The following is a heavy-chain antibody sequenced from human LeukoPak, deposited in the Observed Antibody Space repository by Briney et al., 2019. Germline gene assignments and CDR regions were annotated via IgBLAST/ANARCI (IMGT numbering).Heavy chain of an antibody. CDR2: INSDGSST. V-gene: IGHV3-74*01. CDR1: GFTFSSYW. Sequence: PGGSLRLSCAASGFTFSSYWMHWVRQAPGKGLVWVSRINSDGSSTSYADSVKGRFTISRDNAKNTLYLQMNSLRAEDTAVYYCARGESSGWYYFDYWGQGTLVTVSS. CDR3: ARGESSGWYYFDY. J-gene: IGHJ4*02. D-gene: IGHD6-19*01.